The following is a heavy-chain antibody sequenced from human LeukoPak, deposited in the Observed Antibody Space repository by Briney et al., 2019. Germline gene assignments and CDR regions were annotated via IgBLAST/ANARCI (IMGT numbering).Heavy chain of an antibody. D-gene: IGHD3-22*01. CDR2: ISYDGSNK. CDR1: GFTFSSYG. CDR3: AKSWNYYDSSGDDALDI. J-gene: IGHJ3*02. Sequence: GGSLRLSCAASGFTFSSYGMHWVRQAPGKGLEWVAVISYDGSNKYYADSVKGQFTISRDNSKNTLYLQMNSLRVEDTAVYYCAKSWNYYDSSGDDALDIWGQGTTVTVSS. V-gene: IGHV3-30*18.